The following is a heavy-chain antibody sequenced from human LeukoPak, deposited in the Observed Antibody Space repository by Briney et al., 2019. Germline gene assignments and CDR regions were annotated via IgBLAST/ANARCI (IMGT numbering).Heavy chain of an antibody. J-gene: IGHJ4*02. Sequence: QPGGSLRLSCAASGFTFSSYAMHWVRQAPGKGLEYVSAISSNGGSTYYANSVKGRFTISRDNSKNTLYLQMGSLRAEDMAVYYCAILSGNYYGYWGQGTLVTVSS. V-gene: IGHV3-64*01. D-gene: IGHD1-26*01. CDR3: AILSGNYYGY. CDR2: ISSNGGST. CDR1: GFTFSSYA.